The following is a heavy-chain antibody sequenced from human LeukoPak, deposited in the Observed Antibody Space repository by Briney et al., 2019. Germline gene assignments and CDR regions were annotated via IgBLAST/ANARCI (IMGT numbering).Heavy chain of an antibody. CDR2: IWYDGSNK. D-gene: IGHD3-10*01. J-gene: IGHJ6*02. V-gene: IGHV3-33*01. CDR3: ARDRATMVRGYYGMDV. Sequence: GSPRLSCAASGFTFSSYGMHWVRQAPGKGLEWVAVIWYDGSNKYYADSVKGRFTISRDNSKNTLYLQMNSLRAEDTAVYYCARDRATMVRGYYGMDVWGQGTTVTVSS. CDR1: GFTFSSYG.